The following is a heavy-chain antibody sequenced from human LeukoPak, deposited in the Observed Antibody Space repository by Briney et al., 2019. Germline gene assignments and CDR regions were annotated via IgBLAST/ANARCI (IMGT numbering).Heavy chain of an antibody. V-gene: IGHV3-48*01. CDR2: ISSSSSTI. Sequence: GGSLRLSCTASGFTFINYSMNWVRQAPGKGLEWVSYISSSSSTIYYADSVKGRFTISRDNAKNSLYLQMNSLRAEDTAVYYCARDRIEQQRTLGRSSNYYYYYYMDVWGKGTTVTVSS. J-gene: IGHJ6*03. D-gene: IGHD6-13*01. CDR3: ARDRIEQQRTLGRSSNYYYYYYMDV. CDR1: GFTFINYS.